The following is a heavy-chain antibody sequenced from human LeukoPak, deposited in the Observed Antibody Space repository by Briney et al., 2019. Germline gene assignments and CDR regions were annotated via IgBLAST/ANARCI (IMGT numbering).Heavy chain of an antibody. CDR2: ISYDGSNK. Sequence: GRSLRLSCAASGFTFSSYGMHWVRQAPGKGLEWVAVISYDGSNKYYADSVKGRFTISRDNAKNLLYLQMNSLRVEDTAVYYCARDGRWINYYDGSSPVWGQGTQVTVSS. CDR1: GFTFSSYG. J-gene: IGHJ4*02. V-gene: IGHV3-30*03. D-gene: IGHD3-22*01. CDR3: ARDGRWINYYDGSSPV.